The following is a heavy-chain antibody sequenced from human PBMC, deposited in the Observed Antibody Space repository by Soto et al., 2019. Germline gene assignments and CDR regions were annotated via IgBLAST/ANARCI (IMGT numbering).Heavy chain of an antibody. Sequence: QVQLQQWGAGLLKPSETLSLTCAVYGGSFSGYYWSWIRQPPGKGLEWIGEINHSGSTNYNPSLKSRVTISVDTSKNQFSLKLSSVTAAATAVYYCARGLAFRRDMDVWGKGTTVTVSS. CDR2: INHSGST. CDR3: ARGLAFRRDMDV. CDR1: GGSFSGYY. V-gene: IGHV4-34*01. J-gene: IGHJ6*03.